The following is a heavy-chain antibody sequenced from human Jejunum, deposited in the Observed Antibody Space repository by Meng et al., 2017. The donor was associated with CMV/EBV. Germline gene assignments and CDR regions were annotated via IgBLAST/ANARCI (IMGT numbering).Heavy chain of an antibody. CDR2: INPKTGGT. Sequence: ASGFTLTEYYLHWVRQAPGQGLEWMGWINPKTGGTKYVQKFQGRVTMTRDMSLNTAYMELTNMTSDDTAVHYCARARGTVTTFDNWGQGTLVTVSS. V-gene: IGHV1-2*02. J-gene: IGHJ4*02. D-gene: IGHD4-17*01. CDR1: GFTLTEYY. CDR3: ARARGTVTTFDN.